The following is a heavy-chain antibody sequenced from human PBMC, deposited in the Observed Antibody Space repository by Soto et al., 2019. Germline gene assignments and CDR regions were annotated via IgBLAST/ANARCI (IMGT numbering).Heavy chain of an antibody. D-gene: IGHD1-26*01. V-gene: IGHV3-74*01. CDR1: GFTFNTHW. CDR3: ARGGAMGVDY. Sequence: EVQLVESGGGVVQPGGSLRLSCTASGFTFNTHWMHRVRQAPGKGLVWVSRIHFDGITTNYADSVKGRLTVSRDNAKNTVYLHVNTLRDEDTAVYYCARGGAMGVDYWGQGTLVTVSS. J-gene: IGHJ4*02. CDR2: IHFDGITT.